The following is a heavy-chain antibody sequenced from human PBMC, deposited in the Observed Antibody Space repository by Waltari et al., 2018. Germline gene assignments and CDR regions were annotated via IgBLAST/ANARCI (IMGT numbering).Heavy chain of an antibody. J-gene: IGHJ4*02. V-gene: IGHV3-53*01. CDR2: IYSGGSK. CDR3: ARDLDGDYRAMGY. CDR1: GFTVSSNY. D-gene: IGHD4-17*01. Sequence: EVQLVESGGGLIQPGGSLRLSCAASGFTVSSNYMSWVRQAPGKGLEWVSVIYSGGSKYSAESGKGRFTIPRDNSKNTLYLQMNSLRAEDTAVYYCARDLDGDYRAMGYWGQGTLVTVSS.